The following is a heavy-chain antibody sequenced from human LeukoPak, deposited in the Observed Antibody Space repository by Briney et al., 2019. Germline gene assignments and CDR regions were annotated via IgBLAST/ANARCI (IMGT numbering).Heavy chain of an antibody. CDR1: GYTFTDYY. CDR2: INPNSGGT. V-gene: IGHV1-2*02. Sequence: ASVKVSCKASGYTFTDYYIHWLRQAPGQGLEWMGWINPNSGGTNYAQKFQGRVTMTRDTSITTAYMDLSSPISDDTAVYYCARGAGTPSSTSYNWFDPWGQGTLVTVSS. CDR3: ARGAGTPSSTSYNWFDP. J-gene: IGHJ5*02. D-gene: IGHD2-2*01.